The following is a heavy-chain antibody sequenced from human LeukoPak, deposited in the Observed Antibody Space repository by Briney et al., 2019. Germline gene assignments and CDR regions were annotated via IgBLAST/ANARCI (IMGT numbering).Heavy chain of an antibody. CDR2: INSDGSST. J-gene: IGHJ6*03. D-gene: IGHD5-12*01. Sequence: GGSLRLSCAASGFTFSDYYMSWIRQAPGKGLVWVSRINSDGSSTSYADSVKGRFTISRDNAKNTLYLQMNSLRAEDTAVYYCARDLADSGYDYHYYYYMDVWGKGTTVTVSS. CDR1: GFTFSDYY. CDR3: ARDLADSGYDYHYYYYMDV. V-gene: IGHV3-74*01.